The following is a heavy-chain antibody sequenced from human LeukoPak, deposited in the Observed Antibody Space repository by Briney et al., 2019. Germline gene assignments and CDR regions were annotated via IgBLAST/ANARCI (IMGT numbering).Heavy chain of an antibody. CDR1: AYTFTSYY. CDR3: ARGYIALAGYDAFDI. Sequence: VASVKVSCKASAYTFTSYYMHWVRQAPGQGLEWMGIINPSGGSTRYAQKFQGRVTMTRDTSTSTVYMELSSLRSEDTAMYYCARGYIALAGYDAFDIWGQGTVVTVSS. CDR2: INPSGGST. V-gene: IGHV1-46*01. J-gene: IGHJ3*02. D-gene: IGHD6-19*01.